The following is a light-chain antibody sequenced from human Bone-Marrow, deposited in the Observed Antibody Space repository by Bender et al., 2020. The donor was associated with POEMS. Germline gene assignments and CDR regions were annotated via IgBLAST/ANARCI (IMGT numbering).Light chain of an antibody. Sequence: YELTQPPSVSVSPGQTARITCSGETLANEYTYWYQQKPGLAPVMVMYKDIERPSGIPERFSASKSGTTVTLAVSRVQPEDEADYYCQSSDSTGSFWVFGGGTKLTVL. CDR2: KDI. V-gene: IGLV3-25*03. CDR1: TLANEY. J-gene: IGLJ3*02. CDR3: QSSDSTGSFWV.